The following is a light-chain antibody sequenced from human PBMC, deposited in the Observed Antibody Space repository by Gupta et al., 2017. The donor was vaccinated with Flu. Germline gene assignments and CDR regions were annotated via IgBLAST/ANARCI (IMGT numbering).Light chain of an antibody. CDR2: DAS. V-gene: IGKV3-11*01. Sequence: ERATLSCRASQSVDTYLAWYQHKHGQPPRLLIYDASNRAAGIPARFRGSGSGTDFTLTISSLEPEDFAVYYCQQRSNWPPFTFGPGTKVDIK. CDR1: QSVDTY. J-gene: IGKJ3*01. CDR3: QQRSNWPPFT.